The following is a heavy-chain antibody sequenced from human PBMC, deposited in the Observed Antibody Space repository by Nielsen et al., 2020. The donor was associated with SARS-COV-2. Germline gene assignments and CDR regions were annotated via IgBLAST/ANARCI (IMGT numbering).Heavy chain of an antibody. J-gene: IGHJ4*02. Sequence: LKISCAASGFTFSSYGMHWVRQAPGKGLEWVAVIWYDGSNKYYADSVKGRFTISRDNSKNTLYLQMNSLRAEDTAVYYCARDQLWKGAIDYWGQGTLVTVSS. CDR2: IWYDGSNK. V-gene: IGHV3-33*01. D-gene: IGHD5-18*01. CDR1: GFTFSSYG. CDR3: ARDQLWKGAIDY.